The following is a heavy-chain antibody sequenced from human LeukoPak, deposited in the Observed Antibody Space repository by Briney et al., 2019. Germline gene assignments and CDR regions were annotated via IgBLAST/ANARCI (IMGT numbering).Heavy chain of an antibody. J-gene: IGHJ4*02. CDR1: GFTFSGST. Sequence: PGGSLRLSCAASGFTFSGSTMQWVRQASGKGQEWVGRIRSKANSYATAYAASVKGRFTISRDDSKNTAYLQMNSLKTEDTAVYYCARQGGEDYWGQGTLVTVSS. CDR2: IRSKANSYAT. V-gene: IGHV3-73*01. CDR3: ARQGGEDY. D-gene: IGHD3-16*01.